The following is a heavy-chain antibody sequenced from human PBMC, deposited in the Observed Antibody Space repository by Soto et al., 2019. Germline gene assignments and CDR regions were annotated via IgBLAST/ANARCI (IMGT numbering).Heavy chain of an antibody. D-gene: IGHD6-6*01. CDR3: VRSSIAPRLFMYPFDY. J-gene: IGHJ4*02. CDR2: IYFDGNT. V-gene: IGHV4-39*01. CDR1: GGSITSTSYY. Sequence: PSETLTLTCTVSGGSITSTSYYWGWIRQPPGKGLECVGNIYFDGNTYYNPSLKSRVTISMDTSKNQVSLRLSSVTAADTAVYYCVRSSIAPRLFMYPFDYWGQG.